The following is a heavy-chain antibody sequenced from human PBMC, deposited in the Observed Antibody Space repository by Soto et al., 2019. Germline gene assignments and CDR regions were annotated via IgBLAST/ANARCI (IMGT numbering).Heavy chain of an antibody. D-gene: IGHD5-18*01. CDR1: GGTFSSYA. CDR3: ARDRPGYSYGIAFDY. V-gene: IGHV1-69*13. J-gene: IGHJ4*02. CDR2: IIPIFGTA. Sequence: SVKVSCKASGGTFSSYAISWVRQAPGRGLEWMGGIIPIFGTANYAQKFQGRVTITADESTSTAYVELSSLRSEDTAVYYCARDRPGYSYGIAFDYWGQGTLVTVSS.